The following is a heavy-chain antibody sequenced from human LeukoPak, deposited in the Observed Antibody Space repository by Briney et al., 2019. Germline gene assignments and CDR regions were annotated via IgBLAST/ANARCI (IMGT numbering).Heavy chain of an antibody. Sequence: PGGSLRLSCAASGFTFSSYGMYWVRQAPGKGLEWVAVIWYDGSNKYYADSVKGRFTISRDNSKNTLYLQMNSLRAEDTAVYYCAKDYYGSGSAYFDYWGQGTLVTVSS. J-gene: IGHJ4*02. CDR2: IWYDGSNK. D-gene: IGHD3-10*01. V-gene: IGHV3-33*06. CDR1: GFTFSSYG. CDR3: AKDYYGSGSAYFDY.